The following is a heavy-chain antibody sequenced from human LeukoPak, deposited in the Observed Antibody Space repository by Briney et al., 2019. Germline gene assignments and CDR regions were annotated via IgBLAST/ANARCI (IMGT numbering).Heavy chain of an antibody. Sequence: GGSLRLSRAASGFTFSNYEMSWVRQAPGKGLEWLSSIISSGSPIYYADSVRGRFTISRDDAKNTLCLQMNSLRAEGTAVYYCARGGGAYYFDYWGRGTLVTVSS. CDR3: ARGGGAYYFDY. V-gene: IGHV3-48*03. CDR1: GFTFSNYE. D-gene: IGHD3-10*01. CDR2: IISSGSPI. J-gene: IGHJ4*02.